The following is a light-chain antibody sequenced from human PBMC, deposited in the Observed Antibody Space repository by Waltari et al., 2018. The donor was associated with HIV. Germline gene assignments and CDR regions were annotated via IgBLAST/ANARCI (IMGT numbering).Light chain of an antibody. J-gene: IGKJ4*01. V-gene: IGKV2-28*01. Sequence: DLVMTQSPFSLPVTPGEPASIPCRSSQTLLHSNGYNYLDWYLQKPGQSPQLLIFLGSNRASGVPDRFSGSGSGTDFTLKISRVEAEDVGVYYCMQALQTPLTFGGGTKVEIK. CDR1: QTLLHSNGYNY. CDR3: MQALQTPLT. CDR2: LGS.